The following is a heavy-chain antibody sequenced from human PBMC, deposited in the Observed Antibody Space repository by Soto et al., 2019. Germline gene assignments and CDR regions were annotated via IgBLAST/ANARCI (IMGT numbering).Heavy chain of an antibody. J-gene: IGHJ6*02. D-gene: IGHD3-22*01. CDR3: AKAMGGYYYDSSGYSSYYGMDV. V-gene: IGHV3-30*18. Sequence: GGSLRLSCAASGFPFSSYGMHWVRQAPGKGLEWVAVISYDGSNKYYADSVKGRFTISRDNSKNTLYLQMNSLRAEDTAVYYYAKAMGGYYYDSSGYSSYYGMDVWGQGTTVTVSS. CDR1: GFPFSSYG. CDR2: ISYDGSNK.